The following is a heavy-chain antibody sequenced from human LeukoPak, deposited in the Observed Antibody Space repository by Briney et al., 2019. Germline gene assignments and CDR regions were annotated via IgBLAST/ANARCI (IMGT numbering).Heavy chain of an antibody. Sequence: PSETLSLTCTVSGGSISSGGYYWSWIRQHPGKGLEWIGYIYYSGSTYYSPSLKSRVTISVDTSKNQFSLKLSSVTAADTAVYYCARERPAVVPATSDAFDIWGQGTMVTVSS. D-gene: IGHD2-2*01. J-gene: IGHJ3*02. CDR3: ARERPAVVPATSDAFDI. CDR2: IYYSGST. CDR1: GGSISSGGYY. V-gene: IGHV4-31*03.